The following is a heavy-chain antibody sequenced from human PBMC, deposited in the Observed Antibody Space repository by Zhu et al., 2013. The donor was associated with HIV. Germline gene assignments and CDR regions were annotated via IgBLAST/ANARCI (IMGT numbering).Heavy chain of an antibody. J-gene: IGHJ2*01. Sequence: QVQLQESGPGLVKPSETLSLTCAVSGYSISSGYYWGWIRQPPGKGLEWIGNIFHSGSTYYNPSLKSRVTISVDTSKNQFSLKLSSVTAADTAVYYCAREVHSNWYFDLWGLAPWSLSPQ. CDR1: GYSISSGYY. CDR3: AREVHSNWYFDL. V-gene: IGHV4-38-2*02. CDR2: IFHSGST.